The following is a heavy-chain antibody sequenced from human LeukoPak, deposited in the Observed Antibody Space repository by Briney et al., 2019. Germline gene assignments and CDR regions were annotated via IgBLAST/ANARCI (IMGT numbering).Heavy chain of an antibody. CDR2: ISYDGSNK. V-gene: IGHV3-30*04. Sequence: PGGSLRLSCAASGFTFSSYAMHWVRQAPGKGLEWVAVISYDGSNKYYADSVKGRFTISRDNSKNTLYLQMNSLGAEDTAVYYCARDLGYWGQGTLVTVSS. CDR3: ARDLGY. CDR1: GFTFSSYA. J-gene: IGHJ4*02.